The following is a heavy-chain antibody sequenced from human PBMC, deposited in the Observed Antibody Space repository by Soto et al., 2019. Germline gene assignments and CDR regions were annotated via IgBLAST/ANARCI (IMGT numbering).Heavy chain of an antibody. CDR3: AKAELGSSSCKMGWYFDL. Sequence: EVQLLESGGGLVQPGGSLRLSCAASGFTFSSYAMSWIRQAPGKGLEWVSAISGSGGSTYYADSVKGRFTISRDNSKNTLYLQMNSLRAEDTAVYYCAKAELGSSSCKMGWYFDLWGRGTLVTVSS. CDR2: ISGSGGST. D-gene: IGHD6-13*01. CDR1: GFTFSSYA. J-gene: IGHJ2*01. V-gene: IGHV3-23*01.